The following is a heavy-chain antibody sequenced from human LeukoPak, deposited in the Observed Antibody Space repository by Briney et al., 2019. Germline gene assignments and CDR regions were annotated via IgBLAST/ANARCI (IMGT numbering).Heavy chain of an antibody. CDR3: ARDSSPFFGSGSHYPNWFDP. Sequence: PSQTLSLTCTVSGDSMSRSPHYWSWVRQPAGKRLEWIGRSSTSGNANYNPSLKSRVTILVDTSKNHFSLELNSVTAADTGVYYCARDSSPFFGSGSHYPNWFDPWGQGILVTVSS. V-gene: IGHV4-61*02. CDR2: SSTSGNA. D-gene: IGHD3-10*01. J-gene: IGHJ5*02. CDR1: GDSMSRSPHY.